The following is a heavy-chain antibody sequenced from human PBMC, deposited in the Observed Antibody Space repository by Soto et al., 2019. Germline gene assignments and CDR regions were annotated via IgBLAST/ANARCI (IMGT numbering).Heavy chain of an antibody. J-gene: IGHJ4*02. Sequence: SETLSLTCTVSSGSMYSGGYYWSWLRQHPGKGLEWIGFIYYSGTSYYNPSLQSRVTIFVDPSKNQFSLRLTSVTAADTAVYFCARDRRDGYKRYFEFWGQGNQVTVSS. CDR2: IYYSGTS. D-gene: IGHD5-12*01. CDR3: ARDRRDGYKRYFEF. V-gene: IGHV4-31*03. CDR1: SGSMYSGGYY.